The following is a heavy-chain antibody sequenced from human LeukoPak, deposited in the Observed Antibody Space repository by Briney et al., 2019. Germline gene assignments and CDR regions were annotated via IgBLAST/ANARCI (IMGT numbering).Heavy chain of an antibody. CDR1: GFTFSNYA. D-gene: IGHD3/OR15-3a*01. CDR3: ARRRDFIDY. CDR2: SSSSGTTI. J-gene: IGHJ4*02. V-gene: IGHV3-48*03. Sequence: TGGSLRLSCAASGFTFSNYAMHWVRQAPGKGLEWVSYSSSSGTTIYYADSVKGRFAISRDNAKNSLYLQMNSLRAEDTAVYYCARRRDFIDYWGQGTLVTVSS.